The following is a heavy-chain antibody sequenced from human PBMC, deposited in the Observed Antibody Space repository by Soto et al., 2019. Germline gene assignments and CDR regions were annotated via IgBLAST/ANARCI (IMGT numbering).Heavy chain of an antibody. CDR1: GGTFSSYA. Sequence: SVKVSCKASGGTFSSYAINWVRQAPGQGLEWMGGIIPIFGTANYAQKFQGRVTITADESTSTAYMGLSSLRSEDTAVYYCAIRSKYYYYGMDVWGQGTTVTVSS. CDR2: IIPIFGTA. V-gene: IGHV1-69*13. CDR3: AIRSKYYYYGMDV. J-gene: IGHJ6*02.